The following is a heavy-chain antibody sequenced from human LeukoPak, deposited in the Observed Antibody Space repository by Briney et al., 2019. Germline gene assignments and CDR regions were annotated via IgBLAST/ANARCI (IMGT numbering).Heavy chain of an antibody. Sequence: GGSLRLSCAASGFTFSSYAIHWVRQAPGKGLEHVSAISRNGGSTYYANSVKGRFTISRDNSKNTLYLQMGSLRAEDMAVYYCARDSHSGSYGIWESLWGYFDYWGLGTLVTVSS. CDR2: ISRNGGST. CDR3: ARDSHSGSYGIWESLWGYFDY. J-gene: IGHJ4*02. CDR1: GFTFSSYA. D-gene: IGHD1-26*01. V-gene: IGHV3-64*01.